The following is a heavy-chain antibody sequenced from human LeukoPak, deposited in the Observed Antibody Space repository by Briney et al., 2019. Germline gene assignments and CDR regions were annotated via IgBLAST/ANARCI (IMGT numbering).Heavy chain of an antibody. CDR2: IYHSGST. J-gene: IGHJ4*02. D-gene: IGHD5-18*01. CDR1: GGSISSGGYS. V-gene: IGHV4-30-2*01. Sequence: SETLSLTCAVSGGSISSGGYSWSWIRQPPGKGLEWIGYIYHSGSTYYNPSLKSRVTISVDRSKNQFSLKLSSVTAADTAVYYCARQGYSYGLYYFDYWARVPWSPSPQ. CDR3: ARQGYSYGLYYFDY.